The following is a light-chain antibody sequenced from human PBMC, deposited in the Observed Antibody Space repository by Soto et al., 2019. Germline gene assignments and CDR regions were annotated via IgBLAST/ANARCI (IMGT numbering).Light chain of an antibody. CDR3: CSYAGSSTYV. CDR1: SSDVGGYNF. CDR2: EVS. Sequence: QSVLTQPASVSGSPGQSIAISCTGTSSDVGGYNFVSWYQQHPGKAPKLMIHEVSNRPSGVSNRFSGSKSGNTASLTISGLQAEDEADYYCCSYAGSSTYVFGTGTKVTVL. J-gene: IGLJ1*01. V-gene: IGLV2-23*02.